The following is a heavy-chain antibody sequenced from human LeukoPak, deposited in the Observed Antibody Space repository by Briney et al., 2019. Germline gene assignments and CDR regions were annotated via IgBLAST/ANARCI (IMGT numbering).Heavy chain of an antibody. Sequence: PGGSLRLSCAASGFTFSSYWMHWVRQAPGKGLVWVSRINTDGSSTSYADSVKGRFTISRDNAKSTLYLQMNSLRAEDTAVYYCARAQDYDFWSGYFYYYYYYYMDVWGKGTTVTVSS. V-gene: IGHV3-74*01. D-gene: IGHD3-3*01. J-gene: IGHJ6*03. CDR2: INTDGSST. CDR1: GFTFSSYW. CDR3: ARAQDYDFWSGYFYYYYYYYMDV.